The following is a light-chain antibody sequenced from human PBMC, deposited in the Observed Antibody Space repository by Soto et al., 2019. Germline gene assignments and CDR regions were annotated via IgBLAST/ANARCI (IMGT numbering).Light chain of an antibody. V-gene: IGKV2-30*02. CDR3: MQGTPWPRS. J-gene: IGKJ4*01. Sequence: DVVVTQSPLSRPVTLGQPASISCRSSQSLVHSDGNTHLNWFQQRPGQSPRRLIYKVSNRDSGVPDRFSGSGSGTDFTLKISRVEAEDVGVYYCMQGTPWPRSFGGGTKVETK. CDR2: KVS. CDR1: QSLVHSDGNTH.